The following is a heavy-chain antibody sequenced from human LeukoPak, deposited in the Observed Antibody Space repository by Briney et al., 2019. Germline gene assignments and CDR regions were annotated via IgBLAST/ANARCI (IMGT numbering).Heavy chain of an antibody. CDR3: ARDLGAVRGVIVTRFDY. D-gene: IGHD3-10*01. V-gene: IGHV1-18*01. CDR2: ISAYNGNT. Sequence: ASVKVSCKASGYTFTSYGISWVRQAPGQGREGMGWISAYNGNTNYAQKLQGRVTMTTDTSTSTAYMELRSLRSDDPAVYYCARDLGAVRGVIVTRFDYWGQGTLVTVSS. J-gene: IGHJ4*02. CDR1: GYTFTSYG.